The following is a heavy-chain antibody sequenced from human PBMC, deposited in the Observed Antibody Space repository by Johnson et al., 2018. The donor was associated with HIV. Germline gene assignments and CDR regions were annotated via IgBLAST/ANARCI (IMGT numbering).Heavy chain of an antibody. D-gene: IGHD5-18*01. CDR3: AKERTAMVTPFDA. CDR2: IYSGGST. V-gene: IGHV3-66*01. J-gene: IGHJ3*01. Sequence: VQLVESGGGVVQPGRSLRLSCATSGFTVSNNYMSWVRQAPGKGLEWVSLIYSGGSTYYADSVKGRFTISRDNSENTLFLQMNSLRDEDTAVYYCAKERTAMVTPFDAWGQGTRVTVSS. CDR1: GFTVSNNY.